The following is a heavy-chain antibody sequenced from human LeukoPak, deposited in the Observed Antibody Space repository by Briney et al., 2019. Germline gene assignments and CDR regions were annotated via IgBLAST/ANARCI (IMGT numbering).Heavy chain of an antibody. Sequence: GGSLRLSCAASGFSFSSYAMSWVRQAPGKGLAWVSGISGSGGSTYYADSVKGRFTISRDNSKNTLYMQMNSLRAEDTAVYYCAKAGDFWGPRDLIYFDYWGQGTLVTVSS. V-gene: IGHV3-23*01. J-gene: IGHJ4*02. CDR3: AKAGDFWGPRDLIYFDY. D-gene: IGHD3-3*01. CDR2: ISGSGGST. CDR1: GFSFSSYA.